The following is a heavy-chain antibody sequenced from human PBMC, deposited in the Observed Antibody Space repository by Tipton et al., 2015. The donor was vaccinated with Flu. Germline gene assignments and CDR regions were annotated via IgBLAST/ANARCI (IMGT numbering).Heavy chain of an antibody. J-gene: IGHJ4*02. CDR3: AQARFFYFDY. CDR1: GGSIVSTTYY. D-gene: IGHD3-10*01. Sequence: TLSLTCFVSGGSIVSTTYYWGWIRQSPGKGLEWIGSIYSIGNTFYSPSHQSRVSISLDTSKNHFSLKLRSVTAADTALYYCAQARFFYFDYWGQGTLVTVSS. CDR2: IYSIGNT. V-gene: IGHV4-39*07.